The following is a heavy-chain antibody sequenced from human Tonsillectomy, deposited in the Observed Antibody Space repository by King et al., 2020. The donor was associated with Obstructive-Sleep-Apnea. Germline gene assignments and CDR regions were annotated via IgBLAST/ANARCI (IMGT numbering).Heavy chain of an antibody. D-gene: IGHD4-17*01. CDR1: GGSISSGAYS. V-gene: IGHV4-30-4*07. Sequence: VQLQESGPGLVKPSQTLSLTCAVSGGSISSGAYSWSWIRQPPGKGLEWIGYIYYSGSTYYNPSLKSRVTISVDTAKNQFSLKLSSVTAADTAGYYCARGGDYGDYRTAVGADYWGQGTLVTVSS. J-gene: IGHJ4*02. CDR3: ARGGDYGDYRTAVGADY. CDR2: IYYSGST.